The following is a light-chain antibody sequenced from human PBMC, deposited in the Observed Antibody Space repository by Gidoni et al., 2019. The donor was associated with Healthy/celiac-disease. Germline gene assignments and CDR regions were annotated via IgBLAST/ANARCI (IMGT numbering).Light chain of an antibody. CDR1: SSNIGAGYD. Sequence: QSVLTQPPSVSAAPGQRVTISCTGSSSNIGAGYDVHWYQQLPGTAPKLLIYGNSTRPAGVPDRFSGSKSGTSVSLAITGLQAEDEADYYCQSYDSSLSGVVFGGGTKLTVL. CDR3: QSYDSSLSGVV. CDR2: GNS. V-gene: IGLV1-40*01. J-gene: IGLJ2*01.